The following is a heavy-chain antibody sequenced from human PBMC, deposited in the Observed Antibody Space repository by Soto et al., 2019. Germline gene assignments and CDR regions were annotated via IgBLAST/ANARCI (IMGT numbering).Heavy chain of an antibody. CDR3: ARASEKRYYDFWNINDAFDI. CDR1: GFTFSSYW. CDR2: INSDGSST. Sequence: EVQLVESGGGLVQPGGSLRLSCAASGFTFSSYWMHWVRQAPGKGLVWVSRINSDGSSTSYADSGKGRFTISRDNAKNTLYLQMNSLRAEDTAVYYCARASEKRYYDFWNINDAFDIWGQGTMVTVSS. J-gene: IGHJ3*02. D-gene: IGHD3-3*01. V-gene: IGHV3-74*01.